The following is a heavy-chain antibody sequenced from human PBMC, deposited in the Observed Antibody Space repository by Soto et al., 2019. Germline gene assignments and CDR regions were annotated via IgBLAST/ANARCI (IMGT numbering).Heavy chain of an antibody. V-gene: IGHV3-23*01. CDR3: ATVLAPRTARSSSAPDAFDI. CDR1: GFTFSSYA. CDR2: ISGSGGST. Sequence: WGSLRLSCAASGFTFSSYAMSWVRQAPGKGLEWVSAISGSGGSTNYADSVKGRFTISRDNSKNTVYLQMNSLRAKNTAIYYCATVLAPRTARSSSAPDAFDIWGQGTMVTVSS. J-gene: IGHJ3*02.